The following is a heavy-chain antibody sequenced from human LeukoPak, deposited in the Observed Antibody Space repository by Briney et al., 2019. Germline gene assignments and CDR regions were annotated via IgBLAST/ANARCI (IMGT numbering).Heavy chain of an antibody. CDR1: GFTFSDYW. Sequence: GGSLRLSCAASGFTFSDYWMTWVRQVPGKGLEWVANVGRDGGEKNYVDSVEGRFTISRDNAKKSLDLEMNSLRVEDTALYYCAKVGTWELQRVFENWGQGTLLTVSS. J-gene: IGHJ4*02. V-gene: IGHV3-7*01. CDR2: VGRDGGEK. CDR3: AKVGTWELQRVFEN. D-gene: IGHD1-26*01.